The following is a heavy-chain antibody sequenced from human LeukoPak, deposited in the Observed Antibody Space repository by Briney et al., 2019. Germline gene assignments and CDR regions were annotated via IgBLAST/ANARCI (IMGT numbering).Heavy chain of an antibody. CDR3: ARPPLGGSLGGDY. V-gene: IGHV4-39*01. CDR2: IYYSGTT. CDR1: GASISSSDYY. Sequence: SETLSLTCTVSGASISSSDYYWGWIRQPPGKGLEWIGSIYYSGTTYYNPSLKSRVTISVDTSKNQFSLELTSVTAADTAVYYCARPPLGGSLGGDYWDQGTLVTVSS. J-gene: IGHJ4*02. D-gene: IGHD3-10*01.